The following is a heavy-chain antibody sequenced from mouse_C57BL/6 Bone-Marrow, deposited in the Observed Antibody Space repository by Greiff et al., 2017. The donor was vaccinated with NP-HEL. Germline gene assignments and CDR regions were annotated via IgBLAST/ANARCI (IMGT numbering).Heavy chain of an antibody. CDR3: APGDYDSDWYFSV. CDR2: IDPEDGET. CDR1: GFNIKDYY. V-gene: IGHV14-2*01. Sequence: VQLKQSGAELVKPGASVKLSCTASGFNIKDYYMHWVKQRTEQGLEWIGRIDPEDGETKYAPKFQGKATITADTSSNTAYLQLSSLTSADTALYYCAPGDYDSDWYFSVRGTGTTVTVSS. J-gene: IGHJ1*03. D-gene: IGHD2-4*01.